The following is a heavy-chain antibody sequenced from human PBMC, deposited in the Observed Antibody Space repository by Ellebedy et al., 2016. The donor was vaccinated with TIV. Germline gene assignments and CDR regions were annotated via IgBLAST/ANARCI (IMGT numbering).Heavy chain of an antibody. Sequence: GGSLRLSXAASGFTFAIYSMNWVRQAPGKGLEWVSLIYSGGSTYYADSVKGRFTISRDNSKNSLYLQMSALRDEDTARYYCARDRTGWKANSGWYDGWGQGTLVTVSS. V-gene: IGHV3-66*01. CDR3: ARDRTGWKANSGWYDG. J-gene: IGHJ5*02. D-gene: IGHD6-25*01. CDR1: GFTFAIYS. CDR2: IYSGGST.